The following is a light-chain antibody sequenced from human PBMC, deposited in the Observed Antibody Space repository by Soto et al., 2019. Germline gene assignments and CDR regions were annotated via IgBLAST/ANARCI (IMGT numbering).Light chain of an antibody. CDR2: AAS. Sequence: DIQMTQSPSSLSASVRDRVTITCRASQGISNYLAWYQQKPGKVPKLLIYAASTLQSGVPSRFSGSGSGTDFTLTISSLQHEDVATYYCRNNDVAPWTFGQGTKVEIK. V-gene: IGKV1-27*01. CDR3: RNNDVAPWT. CDR1: QGISNY. J-gene: IGKJ1*01.